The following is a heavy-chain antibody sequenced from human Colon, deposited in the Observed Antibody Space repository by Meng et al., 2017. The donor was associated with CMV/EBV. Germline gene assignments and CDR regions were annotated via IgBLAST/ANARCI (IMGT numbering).Heavy chain of an antibody. Sequence: GGSLRLSCAASGFTFSNYVMIWVRQAPGKGLEWVATIYESGDLIYYADSVKGRFTISRDTSNNMLYLQMNSLRAEDTAVFYCAKGVYSGGHYRAFDMLGQGTMVTRLL. D-gene: IGHD2-21*02. CDR2: IYESGDLI. CDR3: AKGVYSGGHYRAFDM. CDR1: GFTFSNYV. J-gene: IGHJ3*02. V-gene: IGHV3-23*05.